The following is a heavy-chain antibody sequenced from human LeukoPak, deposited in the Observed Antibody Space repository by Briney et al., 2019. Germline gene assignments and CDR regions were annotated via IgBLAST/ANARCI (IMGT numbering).Heavy chain of an antibody. Sequence: GESPKISCKGSGYSFTTYWVAWVRQMPGKGLEWMGIIYPGDSDTRYSPSFQGQVTISADKSISTAYLQWSSLKASDTAMYYCARRAYGDYAFDIWGQGTMVTVSS. V-gene: IGHV5-51*01. CDR3: ARRAYGDYAFDI. D-gene: IGHD4-17*01. CDR1: GYSFTTYW. J-gene: IGHJ3*02. CDR2: IYPGDSDT.